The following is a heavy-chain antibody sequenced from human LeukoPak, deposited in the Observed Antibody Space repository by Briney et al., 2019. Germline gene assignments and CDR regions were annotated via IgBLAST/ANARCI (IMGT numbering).Heavy chain of an antibody. CDR3: ARTYHGDYAH. J-gene: IGHJ4*02. Sequence: GGSLRLSCAASGFTFSSYYMNWVRQAPGKGLEWVANINKDGSAKYYVDSVKGRFTISRDNAKNSLYLQMDSLRAEDTAVYYCARTYHGDYAHWGQGTLVTVSS. D-gene: IGHD4-17*01. CDR2: INKDGSAK. V-gene: IGHV3-7*01. CDR1: GFTFSSYY.